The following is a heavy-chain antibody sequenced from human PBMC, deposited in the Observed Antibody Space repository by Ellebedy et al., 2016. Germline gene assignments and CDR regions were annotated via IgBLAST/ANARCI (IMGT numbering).Heavy chain of an antibody. D-gene: IGHD1-26*01. CDR3: ARVLNTGDYSGYYYGMDV. J-gene: IGHJ6*02. CDR1: GYTFTGYY. Sequence: ASVKVSCKASGYTFTGYYMHWVRQAPGQGLEWMGWINPNSGGTNYAQKFQGWVTMTRDTSISTAYMELSRLRSDDTAVYYCARVLNTGDYSGYYYGMDVWGQGTTVTVSS. V-gene: IGHV1-2*04. CDR2: INPNSGGT.